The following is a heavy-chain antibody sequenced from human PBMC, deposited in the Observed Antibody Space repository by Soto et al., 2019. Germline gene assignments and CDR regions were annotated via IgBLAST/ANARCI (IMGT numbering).Heavy chain of an antibody. D-gene: IGHD1-26*01. J-gene: IGHJ4*02. V-gene: IGHV4-4*02. CDR3: ATRGIVGPIY. CDR1: DGSINNGDW. CDR2: VYHNGNT. Sequence: QVQLQESGTGLVEPSGTLSLTCNVYDGSINNGDWCSWVRQPPGKGLEWIGEVYHNGNTNYNASLQSRVTVSVDKSRNQFSLRLTSVPPADTAVYYCATRGIVGPIYWGQGTLVTVSS.